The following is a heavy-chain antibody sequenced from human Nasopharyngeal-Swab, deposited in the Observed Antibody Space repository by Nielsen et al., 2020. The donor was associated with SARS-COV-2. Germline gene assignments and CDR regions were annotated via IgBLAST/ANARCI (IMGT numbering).Heavy chain of an antibody. V-gene: IGHV4-38-2*02. CDR2: IYHSGST. Sequence: IRQPPGKGLEWIGRIYHSGSTYYNPSLKRRVTISVDTSKNQFALKLSSGTAADTAVYYCARVLYNYYYYYYMDVWGKGTTVTVSS. J-gene: IGHJ6*03. D-gene: IGHD2-8*01. CDR3: ARVLYNYYYYYYMDV.